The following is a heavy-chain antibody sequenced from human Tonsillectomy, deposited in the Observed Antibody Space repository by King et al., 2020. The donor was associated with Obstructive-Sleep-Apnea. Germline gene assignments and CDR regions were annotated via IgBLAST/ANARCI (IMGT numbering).Heavy chain of an antibody. V-gene: IGHV4-31*03. CDR3: ASEWFGEGRYDY. CDR2: INYSGST. D-gene: IGHD3-10*01. Sequence: VQLQESGPGLVKPSQTLSLTCTVSGGSISMCGYYWSWSRQHPGNCLEGIGYINYSGSTYYNPTVKSRVTISVDTSKNHVSLKRNSVTAADTAVYYCASEWFGEGRYDYWGQGTLVTVSS. J-gene: IGHJ4*02. CDR1: GGSISMCGYY.